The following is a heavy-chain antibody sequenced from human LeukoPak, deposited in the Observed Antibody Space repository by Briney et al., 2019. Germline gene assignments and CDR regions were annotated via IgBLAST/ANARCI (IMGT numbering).Heavy chain of an antibody. Sequence: ASVKVSCKASADTFIGYYIHWVRQAPGQGLEWMGWINPNSGDTNYAQKFQVRVTMTRDTSISAAYMELSRLRSDDTAVYYCARQSSGSHRAFDMWGQGTMVTVSS. D-gene: IGHD1-26*01. CDR2: INPNSGDT. CDR3: ARQSSGSHRAFDM. J-gene: IGHJ3*02. CDR1: ADTFIGYY. V-gene: IGHV1-2*02.